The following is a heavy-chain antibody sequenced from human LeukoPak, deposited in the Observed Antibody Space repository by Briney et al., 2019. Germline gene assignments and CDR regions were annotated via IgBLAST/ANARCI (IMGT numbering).Heavy chain of an antibody. V-gene: IGHV4-34*01. CDR2: INHSGST. J-gene: IGHJ4*02. D-gene: IGHD4-23*01. CDR1: GGSFSGYY. Sequence: PSETLSLTCAVYGGSFSGYYWSWIRQPPGKGLEWIGEINHSGSTNYNPSLKSRVTISVDTSKNQFSLKLSSVTAADTAVYHCARGTYGGTFDYWGQGTLVTVSS. CDR3: ARGTYGGTFDY.